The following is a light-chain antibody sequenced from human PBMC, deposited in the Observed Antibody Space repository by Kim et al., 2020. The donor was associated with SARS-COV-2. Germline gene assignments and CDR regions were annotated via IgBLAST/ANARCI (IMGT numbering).Light chain of an antibody. J-gene: IGKJ4*01. CDR3: QQYGSSSI. CDR1: QSVSSSY. V-gene: IGKV3-20*01. CDR2: GAS. Sequence: LSPGERAPLSCRASQSVSSSYLAWYQQKPGQAPRLLIYGASSRATGIPDRFSGSGSGTDFTLTISRLEPEDFAVYYCQQYGSSSIFGGGTKVDIK.